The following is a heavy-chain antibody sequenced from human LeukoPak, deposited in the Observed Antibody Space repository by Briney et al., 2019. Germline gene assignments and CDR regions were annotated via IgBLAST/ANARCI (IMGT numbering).Heavy chain of an antibody. V-gene: IGHV3-23*01. CDR3: AKGYSYGWTDY. Sequence: SGGSLRLSCAASGFTFSSYAMSWVRQAPGKGLEWVSAISGSGGSTYHADSVKGRFTISRDNSKNTLYLQMNGLRAEDTAVYYCAKGYSYGWTDYWGQGTLVTVSS. J-gene: IGHJ4*02. D-gene: IGHD5-18*01. CDR2: ISGSGGST. CDR1: GFTFSSYA.